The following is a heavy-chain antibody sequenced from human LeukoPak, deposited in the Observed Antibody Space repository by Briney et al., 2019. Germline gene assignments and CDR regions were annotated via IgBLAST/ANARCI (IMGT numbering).Heavy chain of an antibody. D-gene: IGHD4-17*01. CDR1: GFTFSAYS. J-gene: IGHJ1*01. CDR3: ARVITVYNDYEEVAEYFQH. Sequence: GGSLRLSCAASGFTFSAYSMNWVRQAPGKGLEWVSSISSSSIYRYYGDSVKGRFTISRDNAKNSLYLQMNSLRAEDTAVYYCARVITVYNDYEEVAEYFQHWGQGTLVIVSS. V-gene: IGHV3-21*01. CDR2: ISSSSIYR.